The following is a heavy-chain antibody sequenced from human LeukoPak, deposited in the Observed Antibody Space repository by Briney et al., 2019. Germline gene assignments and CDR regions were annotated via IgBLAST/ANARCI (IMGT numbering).Heavy chain of an antibody. D-gene: IGHD3-22*01. Sequence: PGGSLRLSCAASGFTFDDYAMHWVRQTPGKGLEWVSGISWNSGNIGYADSVKGRFTISRDNAKNSLYLQMNSLRAEETDLYYCAKGHYYDSSGYFDYWGQGTLGTVSS. CDR2: ISWNSGNI. CDR1: GFTFDDYA. CDR3: AKGHYYDSSGYFDY. V-gene: IGHV3-9*01. J-gene: IGHJ4*02.